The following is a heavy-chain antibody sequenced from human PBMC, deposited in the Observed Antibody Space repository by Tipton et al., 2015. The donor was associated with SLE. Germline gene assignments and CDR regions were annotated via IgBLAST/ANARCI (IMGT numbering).Heavy chain of an antibody. CDR3: TTRITMVQGALDY. V-gene: IGHV3-15*01. CDR1: GFTFSNAW. CDR2: IKSKTDGGTT. Sequence: SLRLSCAASGFTFSNAWMSWVRQAPGKGLEWVGRIKSKTDGGTTDYAAPVKGRFTISRDDSDNTLYLQMNSLKTEDTAVYYCTTRITMVQGALDYWGQGTLVTVSS. D-gene: IGHD3-10*01. J-gene: IGHJ4*02.